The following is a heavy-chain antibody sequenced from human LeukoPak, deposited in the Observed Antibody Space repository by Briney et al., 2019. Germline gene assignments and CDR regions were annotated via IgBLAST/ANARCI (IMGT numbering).Heavy chain of an antibody. J-gene: IGHJ3*02. CDR3: ARVLRDGHNDPFDN. D-gene: IGHD5-24*01. CDR1: GGSISSSSYF. Sequence: SETLSLTCTVSGGSISSSSYFWGWIRQPPEKGLEWIGSVFYTGDTYYSPPLKSRVTLSVDTSKNHFSLRLTSVTAADAAVYYCARVLRDGHNDPFDNWGQGTLVTVSS. CDR2: VFYTGDT. V-gene: IGHV4-39*01.